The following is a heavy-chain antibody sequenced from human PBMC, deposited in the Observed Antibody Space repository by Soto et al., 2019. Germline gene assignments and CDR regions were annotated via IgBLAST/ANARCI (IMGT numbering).Heavy chain of an antibody. CDR1: GFTFSTDW. V-gene: IGHV3-74*01. CDR3: ASWGHIGTVSPTDLDN. J-gene: IGHJ4*02. Sequence: EVQLMESGGGLGQPVGSLRLSCAASGFTFSTDWMNWVRQTPGKGLMWVSRISPDGSNRGYADSVEGRFTVSRDNDKNTLYLQMTSLRADDTAMYYCASWGHIGTVSPTDLDNWGEGTLVTVSS. D-gene: IGHD3-16*01. CDR2: ISPDGSNR.